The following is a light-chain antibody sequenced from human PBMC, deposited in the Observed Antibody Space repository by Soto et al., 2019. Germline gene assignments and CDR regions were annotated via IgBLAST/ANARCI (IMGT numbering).Light chain of an antibody. V-gene: IGLV2-14*01. CDR3: SSFTTTNTWV. CDR2: EVT. J-gene: IGLJ3*02. Sequence: QSALTQPASVSGSPGQSITISCTGTSSDVGTYNFVSLFQQHPGKAPKLMIYEVTNRPSGLSNRFSGSKSGNTASLTISGLQPEDEADYYCSSFTTTNTWVFGGGTKLTVL. CDR1: SSDVGTYNF.